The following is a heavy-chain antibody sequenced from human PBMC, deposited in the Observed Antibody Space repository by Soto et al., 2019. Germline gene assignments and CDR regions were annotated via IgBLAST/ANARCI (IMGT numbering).Heavy chain of an antibody. CDR2: MQPSTGRT. CDR3: ARDRLGHYYFDY. J-gene: IGHJ4*02. Sequence: ASVKVSCKASGYSFTSLDINWVRQTAGQGLEWMGWMQPSTGRTGYAQKFQGRVTMTRDTSINTAYMELSSVTAADTAVYYCARDRLGHYYFDYWGQGTLVTVSS. CDR1: GYSFTSLD. V-gene: IGHV1-8*01. D-gene: IGHD5-12*01.